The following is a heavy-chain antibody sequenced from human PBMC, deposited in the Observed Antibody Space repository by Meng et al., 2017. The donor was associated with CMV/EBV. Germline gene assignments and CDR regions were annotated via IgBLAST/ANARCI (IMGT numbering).Heavy chain of an antibody. Sequence: QVPRQQSALGWVKPSHTLPLPCTLSGGSISSGDYYWSWIRQPPGKGLEWIGYIYYSGSTYYNPSLKSRVTISVDTSKNQFSLKLSSVTAADTAVYYCARVGRTSCYDYWGQGTLVTVSS. J-gene: IGHJ4*02. V-gene: IGHV4-30-4*08. CDR1: GGSISSGDYY. CDR3: ARVGRTSCYDY. D-gene: IGHD2-2*01. CDR2: IYYSGST.